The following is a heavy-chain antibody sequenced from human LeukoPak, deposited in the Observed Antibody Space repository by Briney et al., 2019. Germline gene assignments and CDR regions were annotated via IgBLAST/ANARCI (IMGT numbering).Heavy chain of an antibody. Sequence: GGSLRLSCAASGFTVSSNYMSRVRQVPGKGLEWVAVIWYDGSNKYYADSVKGRFTISRDNSNNTLCLQMNSLRAEDTAVYYCARASTRVVTVSITVAGTVDCWGQGTLVTVSS. D-gene: IGHD6-19*01. CDR2: IWYDGSNK. V-gene: IGHV3-33*08. CDR3: ARASTRVVTVSITVAGTVDC. J-gene: IGHJ4*02. CDR1: GFTVSSNY.